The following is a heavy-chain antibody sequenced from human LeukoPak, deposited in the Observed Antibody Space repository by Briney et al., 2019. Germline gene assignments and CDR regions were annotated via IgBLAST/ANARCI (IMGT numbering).Heavy chain of an antibody. Sequence: GGSLRLSCAASGFTFSSYAMSWVRQAPGKGLEWVSAISGSGGSTYYADSVKGRFTISRDNSKNTLYLQMNSLRAEDTAVYYCAKGSSSYSSSSLDYWGQGTLVTVSS. CDR2: ISGSGGST. CDR1: GFTFSSYA. J-gene: IGHJ4*02. CDR3: AKGSSSYSSSSLDY. D-gene: IGHD6-6*01. V-gene: IGHV3-23*01.